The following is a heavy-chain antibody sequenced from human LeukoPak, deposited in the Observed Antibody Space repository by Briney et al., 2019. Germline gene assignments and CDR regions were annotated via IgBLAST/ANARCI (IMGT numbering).Heavy chain of an antibody. D-gene: IGHD2-8*01. V-gene: IGHV3-74*01. J-gene: IGHJ4*02. CDR2: INNEGTDT. Sequence: PGRSLRLSCAASGFSFSAYWMHWVRQAPGKGLVWVSRINNEGTDTDYADSVRGRFTISRVNVENTLYLQMNSLSADDTAMYYCVRYDVDARRFDYWGQGTLVTVSS. CDR1: GFSFSAYW. CDR3: VRYDVDARRFDY.